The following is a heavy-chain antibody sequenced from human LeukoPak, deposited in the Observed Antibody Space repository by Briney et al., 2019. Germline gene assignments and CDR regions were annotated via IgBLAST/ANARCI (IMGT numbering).Heavy chain of an antibody. D-gene: IGHD1-14*01. V-gene: IGHV4-59*01. CDR2: IYYSGST. CDR3: ARARGTGTTLFDP. CDR1: GGSISSYY. Sequence: PSETLSLTCTVSGGSISSYYWSWIRQPPGKGLEWIGYIYYSGSTNYNPSLKSRVTISVDTSKNQFSLKLSSVTAADTAVYYCARARGTGTTLFDPWGQGTLVTVSS. J-gene: IGHJ5*02.